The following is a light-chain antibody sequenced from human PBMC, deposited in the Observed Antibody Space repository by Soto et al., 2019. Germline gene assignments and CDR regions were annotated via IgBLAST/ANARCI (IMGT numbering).Light chain of an antibody. CDR2: DAS. Sequence: EIVLTQSPATLSLSPGERATLSCRASQSVSSYLAWYQQKPGQAPRLLIYDASTRATGIPARFSGSGSGTDSTLTISSLEPEDFAVYYCQQRSNWPPAFGQGTKLEIK. V-gene: IGKV3-11*01. CDR1: QSVSSY. J-gene: IGKJ2*01. CDR3: QQRSNWPPA.